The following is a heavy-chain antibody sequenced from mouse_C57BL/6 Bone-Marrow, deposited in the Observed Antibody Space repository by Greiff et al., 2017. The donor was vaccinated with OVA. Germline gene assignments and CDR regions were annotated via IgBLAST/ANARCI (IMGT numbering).Heavy chain of an antibody. CDR1: GYTFTSYW. V-gene: IGHV1-55*01. D-gene: IGHD2-2*01. CDR3: ARSGYDWYYDV. CDR2: IYPGSGST. J-gene: IGHJ1*03. Sequence: VQLQQPGAELVKPGASVKMSCKASGYTFTSYWITWVKQRPGQGLEWIGDIYPGSGSTNYNEKFKSKATLTVDTSSRTAYMQLSSLTSEDAAVYCCARSGYDWYYDVWGTGTTVTVTS.